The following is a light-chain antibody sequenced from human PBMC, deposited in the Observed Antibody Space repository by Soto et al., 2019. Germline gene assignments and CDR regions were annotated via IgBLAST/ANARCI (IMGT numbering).Light chain of an antibody. CDR3: QQYDTYAWT. CDR2: DAS. Sequence: DIQMTQSPSTLSASVGDRVTITCRASQSIVRWLAWYQQKPGKAPKLLIYDASSLESGAPSRFRGSGSGTEFTLTIDSLQPDDFATYYCQQYDTYAWTFGQGTKVDIK. CDR1: QSIVRW. J-gene: IGKJ1*01. V-gene: IGKV1-5*01.